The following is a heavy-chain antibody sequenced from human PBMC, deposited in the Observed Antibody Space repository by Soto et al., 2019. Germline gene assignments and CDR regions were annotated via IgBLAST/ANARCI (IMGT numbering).Heavy chain of an antibody. Sequence: ASETLSLTCTVSGGSISSGDYYWSWIRQPPGKGLEWIGYIYYSGSTYYNPSLKSRVTISVDTSKNQFSLKLSSVTAADTAVYYCASTRRGGYDPLDSHWGQGTLVTVSS. V-gene: IGHV4-30-4*01. CDR2: IYYSGST. J-gene: IGHJ4*02. D-gene: IGHD5-12*01. CDR3: ASTRRGGYDPLDSH. CDR1: GGSISSGDYY.